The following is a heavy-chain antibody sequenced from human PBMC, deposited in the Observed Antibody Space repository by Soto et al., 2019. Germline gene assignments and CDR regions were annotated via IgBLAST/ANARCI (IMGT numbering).Heavy chain of an antibody. Sequence: QVQLVESGGGVVQPGRSLRLSCAASGFTFSNYGMHWVRQAPGKGLELVAVIWNDGSNEYYADSVKDRFTISRDNSKNTLYLQMNSLRADDTAVYYCASALVTGDYWGQGTLVTVSS. CDR2: IWNDGSNE. CDR1: GFTFSNYG. D-gene: IGHD3-16*01. V-gene: IGHV3-33*01. CDR3: ASALVTGDY. J-gene: IGHJ4*02.